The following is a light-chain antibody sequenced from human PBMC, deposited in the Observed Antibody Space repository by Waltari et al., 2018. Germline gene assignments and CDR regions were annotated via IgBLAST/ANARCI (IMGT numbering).Light chain of an antibody. CDR2: EVS. CDR1: SSDVGSYNL. CDR3: CSYAGSSTLV. V-gene: IGLV2-23*02. J-gene: IGLJ2*01. Sequence: QSALTQPASVSGSPGQSITIPCTGTSSDVGSYNLVSWYQQHPGKAPKLMIYEVSKRPSGVSNRFSGSKSGNTASLTISGLQAEDEAEYYCCSYAGSSTLVFGGGTKLTVL.